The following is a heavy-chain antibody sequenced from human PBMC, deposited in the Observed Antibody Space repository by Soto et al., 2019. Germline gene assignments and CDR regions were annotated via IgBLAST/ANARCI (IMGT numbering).Heavy chain of an antibody. V-gene: IGHV1-2*02. CDR1: GYTFTGYY. D-gene: IGHD3-10*01. J-gene: IGHJ5*02. Sequence: QVQLVQSGAEVKKPGASVKVSCKASGYTFTGYYMRWVRQAPGQGLEWMGWINPNSGGTNYAQKFQGRVTMTRDTSISTAYMELSRLRSDDTAVYYCARDRGVWFGELLYDNWFDPWGQGTLVTVSS. CDR2: INPNSGGT. CDR3: ARDRGVWFGELLYDNWFDP.